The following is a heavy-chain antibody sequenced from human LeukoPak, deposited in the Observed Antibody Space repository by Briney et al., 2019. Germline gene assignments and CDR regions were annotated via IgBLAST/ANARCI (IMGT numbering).Heavy chain of an antibody. V-gene: IGHV5-51*01. Sequence: GESLKISCKGSGYSFTSYWIGWVRQMAGKGLEWMGIIYPGDSNTTYSPSFQGQVTISADKSISTAYLQWSSLKASDTAMYYCARLTDMDYGDWGIDYWGQGTLVTVSS. D-gene: IGHD4-17*01. CDR3: ARLTDMDYGDWGIDY. J-gene: IGHJ4*02. CDR2: IYPGDSNT. CDR1: GYSFTSYW.